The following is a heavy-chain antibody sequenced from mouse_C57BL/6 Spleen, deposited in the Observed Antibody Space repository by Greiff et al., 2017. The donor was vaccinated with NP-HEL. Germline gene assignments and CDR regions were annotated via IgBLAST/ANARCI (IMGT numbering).Heavy chain of an antibody. D-gene: IGHD1-1*01. J-gene: IGHJ2*01. V-gene: IGHV1-80*01. CDR3: ARQRGYYGSSSFDY. CDR2: IYPGDGDT. Sequence: QVQLKQSGAELVKPGASVKISCKASGYAFSSYWMNWVKQRPGKGLEWIGQIYPGDGDTNYNGKFKGKATLTADKSSSTAYMQLSSLTSEDSAVYFCARQRGYYGSSSFDYWGQGTTLTVSS. CDR1: GYAFSSYW.